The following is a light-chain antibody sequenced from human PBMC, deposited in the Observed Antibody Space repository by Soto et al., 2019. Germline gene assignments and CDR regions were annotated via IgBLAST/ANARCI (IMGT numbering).Light chain of an antibody. CDR1: QSVSSSF. Sequence: EIVVTQSPGTLSLYPGERATLSCRASQSVSSSFLAWYQQKVGQAPRLLIYGASSRATGIPDRFSGSGSGTDFTLTISRLEPEDFAVYYCQQYGSSPRTFGQGTRLEIK. CDR2: GAS. V-gene: IGKV3-20*01. J-gene: IGKJ5*01. CDR3: QQYGSSPRT.